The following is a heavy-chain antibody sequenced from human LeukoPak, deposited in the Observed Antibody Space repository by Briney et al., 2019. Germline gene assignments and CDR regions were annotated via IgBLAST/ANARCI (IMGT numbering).Heavy chain of an antibody. CDR2: INPSGGST. V-gene: IGHV1-46*01. CDR3: ARNYYDSSGYYSGLDY. CDR1: GYTFTSYY. J-gene: IGHJ4*02. D-gene: IGHD3-22*01. Sequence: ASVKVSCKASGYTFTSYYMHWVRQAPGQGLEWTGIINPSGGSTSYAQKFQGRVTMTRDTSTSTVYMELSSLRSEDTAVYYCARNYYDSSGYYSGLDYWGQGTLVTVSS.